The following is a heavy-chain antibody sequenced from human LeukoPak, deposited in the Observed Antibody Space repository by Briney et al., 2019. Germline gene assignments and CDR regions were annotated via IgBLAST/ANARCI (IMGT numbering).Heavy chain of an antibody. D-gene: IGHD3-16*01. CDR2: IATTA. CDR3: AKENMPFGPSVVYRVGGAFDI. V-gene: IGHV3-23*01. CDR1: GFTFSSFA. Sequence: GGSLRLSCAASGFTFSSFAMSWVRQAPGKGLEWVSNIATTAYYADSVKGRFTISRDNSKNTLYLQMNSLRADDTGVYYCAKENMPFGPSVVYRVGGAFDIWGQGTRVTVSS. J-gene: IGHJ3*02.